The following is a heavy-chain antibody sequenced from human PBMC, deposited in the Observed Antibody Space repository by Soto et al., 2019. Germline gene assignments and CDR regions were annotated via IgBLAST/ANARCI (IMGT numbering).Heavy chain of an antibody. Sequence: QVQLVQSGAEVKKPGSSVKVSCKASGGTFSSYAISWVRQAPGQGLEWMGGIIPISGTANYAQKFQGRFTITADESTNTAYMELSSLRSEDTAVYYCARSHGSSTSLEIYYYYYYGMDVWGQGTTVTVSS. J-gene: IGHJ6*02. CDR2: IIPISGTA. CDR3: ARSHGSSTSLEIYYYYYYGMDV. D-gene: IGHD2-2*01. CDR1: GGTFSSYA. V-gene: IGHV1-69*01.